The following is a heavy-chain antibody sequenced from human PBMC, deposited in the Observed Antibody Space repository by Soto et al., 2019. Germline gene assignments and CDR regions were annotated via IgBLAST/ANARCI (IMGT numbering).Heavy chain of an antibody. CDR2: ISGSGGST. Sequence: HPGGSLRLSCAASGFTFSNYAMSWVRQAPGKGLEWVSGISGSGGSTYYADSVKGRFTISRDDSKNTLYLQMNSLRAEDTALYFCTKGYCSTTSCYLLDCWGQGTLVTVSS. CDR1: GFTFSNYA. J-gene: IGHJ4*02. V-gene: IGHV3-23*01. CDR3: TKGYCSTTSCYLLDC. D-gene: IGHD2-2*01.